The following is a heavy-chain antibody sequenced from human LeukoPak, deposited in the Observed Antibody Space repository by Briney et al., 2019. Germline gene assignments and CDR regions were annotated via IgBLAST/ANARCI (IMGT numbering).Heavy chain of an antibody. CDR3: ARDIASVRMDV. Sequence: GGSLRLSCAVSGFTISSHGMHWVRQAPGKGLEWVAMISYDGNSKYYGDSVKGRFTISRDNSKNTLYLQMDSLRTEDTAVYYCARDIASVRMDVWGQGTTVTVSS. CDR2: ISYDGNSK. J-gene: IGHJ6*02. D-gene: IGHD2-15*01. V-gene: IGHV3-30*03. CDR1: GFTISSHG.